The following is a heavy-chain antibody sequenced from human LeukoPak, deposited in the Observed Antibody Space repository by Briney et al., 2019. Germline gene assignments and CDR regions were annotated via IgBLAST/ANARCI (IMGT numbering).Heavy chain of an antibody. D-gene: IGHD3-10*01. V-gene: IGHV3-66*02. CDR1: RFTVSNNY. Sequence: GGSLRLSRAASRFTVSNNYMSWVRQAPGKGLEWVSVIYGGGSAYYPDSVKGRFTISRDNSKNTLYLQMNSLRAEDTAVYYCATTASGGHYNYFDHWGQGTLVTASS. CDR3: ATTASGGHYNYFDH. CDR2: IYGGGSA. J-gene: IGHJ4*02.